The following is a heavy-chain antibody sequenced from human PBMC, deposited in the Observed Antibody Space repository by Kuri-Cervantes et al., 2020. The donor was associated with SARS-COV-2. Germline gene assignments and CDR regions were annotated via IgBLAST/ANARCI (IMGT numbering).Heavy chain of an antibody. D-gene: IGHD2-2*02. J-gene: IGHJ3*02. Sequence: ASVKVSCKASGYTFTSYDINWVRQATGQGLEWMGWMNPNSGNTGYAQKFQGRVTITRNTSISTAYMELSSLRSEDTAVYYCARRVDIVVVPAAIVYAFDIWGQGTMVTVS. CDR2: MNPNSGNT. V-gene: IGHV1-8*03. CDR3: ARRVDIVVVPAAIVYAFDI. CDR1: GYTFTSYD.